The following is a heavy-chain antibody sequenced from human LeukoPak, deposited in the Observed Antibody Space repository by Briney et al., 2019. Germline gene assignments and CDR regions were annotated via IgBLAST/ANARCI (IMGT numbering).Heavy chain of an antibody. D-gene: IGHD5-12*01. J-gene: IGHJ6*03. CDR2: ISGGGGST. CDR3: AKDADGSGYGPDYMDV. V-gene: IGHV3-23*01. CDR1: GFTFSSYA. Sequence: GGSLRLSCAASGFTFSSYAMSWVRQAPGKGLEWVSAISGGGGSTYYADSVKGRFTISRDNSKNTLYLQMKSLRAEDTAVYYCAKDADGSGYGPDYMDVWGKGTTVTVSS.